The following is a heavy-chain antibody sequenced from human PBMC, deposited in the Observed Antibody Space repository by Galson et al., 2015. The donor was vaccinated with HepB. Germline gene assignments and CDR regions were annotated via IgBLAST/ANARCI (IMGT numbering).Heavy chain of an antibody. D-gene: IGHD3-3*01. V-gene: IGHV3-23*01. CDR2: ISGSGGST. Sequence: SLRLSCAASGFTFSSYAMSWVRQAPGKGLEWVSAISGSGGSTYYADSVKGRFTTSRDNSKNTLYLQMNSLRAEDTAVYYCANAPTIFGVVIHFRESDAFDIWGQGTMVTVSS. CDR1: GFTFSSYA. J-gene: IGHJ3*02. CDR3: ANAPTIFGVVIHFRESDAFDI.